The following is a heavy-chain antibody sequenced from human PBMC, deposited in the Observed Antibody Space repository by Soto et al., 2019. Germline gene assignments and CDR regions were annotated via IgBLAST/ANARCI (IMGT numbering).Heavy chain of an antibody. CDR3: ARDKRGGYCISTSCYDYYYYGMDV. Sequence: QVQLVESGGGVVQPGRSLRLSCAASGFTFSSYAMHWVRQAPGKGLEWVAVISYDGSNKYYADSVKGRFTISRDNSKNTRYRQMNSLRAEDTAVYYCARDKRGGYCISTSCYDYYYYGMDVWGQGTTVTVSS. J-gene: IGHJ6*02. CDR2: ISYDGSNK. D-gene: IGHD2-2*01. CDR1: GFTFSSYA. V-gene: IGHV3-30-3*01.